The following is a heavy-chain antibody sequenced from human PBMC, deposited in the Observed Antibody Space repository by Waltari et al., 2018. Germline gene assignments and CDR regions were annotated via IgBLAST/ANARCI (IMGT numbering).Heavy chain of an antibody. D-gene: IGHD3-9*01. CDR3: ARGGWQYYDILTGRGVDAFDI. CDR2: ISSSGSTI. J-gene: IGHJ3*02. CDR1: GFTFSSYE. Sequence: EVQLVESGGGLVQPGGSLRLSCAASGFTFSSYEMNWVRQAPGKGLEWVSYISSSGSTIYYADSVKGRFTISRDNAKNSLYLQMNSLRAEDTAVYYCARGGWQYYDILTGRGVDAFDIWGQGTMVTVSS. V-gene: IGHV3-48*03.